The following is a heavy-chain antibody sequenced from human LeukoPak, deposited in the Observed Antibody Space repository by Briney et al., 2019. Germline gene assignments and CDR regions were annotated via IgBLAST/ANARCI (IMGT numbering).Heavy chain of an antibody. CDR3: ARDPGFHSSSFVDYYYYMDV. D-gene: IGHD6-13*01. Sequence: GASVKVSCKASGYTFTGYYMHWVRQAPGQGLEWMGWINPNSGGTNYAQKFQGRVTMTRDTSISTAYMELSRLRSDDTAVYYCARDPGFHSSSFVDYYYYMDVWGKGTTVTVSS. V-gene: IGHV1-2*02. J-gene: IGHJ6*03. CDR1: GYTFTGYY. CDR2: INPNSGGT.